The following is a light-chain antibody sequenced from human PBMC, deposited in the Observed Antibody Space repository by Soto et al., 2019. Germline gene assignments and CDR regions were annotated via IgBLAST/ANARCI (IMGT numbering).Light chain of an antibody. CDR2: AAS. CDR1: QSISSW. V-gene: IGKV1-27*01. CDR3: QKYNSAPT. Sequence: DIQMTQSPSTLSASVGDRVTITCRASQSISSWLAWYQQKPGKAPKLLIYAASTLQSGDPSRFSGSGSGTDFTLTISSLQPEDVATDYCQKYNSAPTFGGGTKGDIK. J-gene: IGKJ4*01.